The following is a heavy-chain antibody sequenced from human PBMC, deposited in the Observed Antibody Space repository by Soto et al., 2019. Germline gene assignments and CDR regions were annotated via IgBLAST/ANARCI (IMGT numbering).Heavy chain of an antibody. CDR3: AKDRMTEDDGDYLFKWFDP. CDR1: GFTFSGYA. Sequence: EVQLLESGGSLVQPGGSLRLSCATSGFTFSGYAMSWVRQAPGKGLECVSVISGSGGSTYYADSVKGRFTISRDNSKNTLYLQMNSMRAEDTAVYYCAKDRMTEDDGDYLFKWFDPWGQGTLVTVSS. CDR2: ISGSGGST. V-gene: IGHV3-23*01. J-gene: IGHJ5*02. D-gene: IGHD4-17*01.